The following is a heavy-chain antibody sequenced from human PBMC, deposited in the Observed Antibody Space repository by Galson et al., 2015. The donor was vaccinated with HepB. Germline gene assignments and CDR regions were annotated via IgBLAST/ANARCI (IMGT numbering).Heavy chain of an antibody. V-gene: IGHV3-11*06. CDR3: ARVSGLINYEFDAFDI. CDR2: ISSSSSYT. J-gene: IGHJ3*02. Sequence: SLRLSCAASGFTFSDYYMSWIRQAPGKGLEWVSYISSSSSYTNYADSVKGRFTISRDNAKNSLYLQMNSLRAEDTAVYYCARVSGLINYEFDAFDIWGQGTMVTVSS. CDR1: GFTFSDYY. D-gene: IGHD3-3*01.